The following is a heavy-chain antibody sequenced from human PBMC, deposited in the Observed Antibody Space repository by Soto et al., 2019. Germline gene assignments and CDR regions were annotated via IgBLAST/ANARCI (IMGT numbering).Heavy chain of an antibody. D-gene: IGHD2-15*01. CDR1: GFSVSTGGVG. CDR2: IYWDDDK. Sequence: QITLKESGPTLVKPTQTLTLTCTFSGFSVSTGGVGVAWIRQPPGKALEWLALIYWDDDKRYSPFLQSRVTITKDTHKKQVLLTMTNMDPVDTATYYCAHKGGRGAGMDVWGQGTTLTVSS. CDR3: AHKGGRGAGMDV. V-gene: IGHV2-5*02. J-gene: IGHJ6*02.